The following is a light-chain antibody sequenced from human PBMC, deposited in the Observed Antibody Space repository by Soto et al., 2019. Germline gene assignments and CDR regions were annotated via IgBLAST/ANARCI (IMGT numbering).Light chain of an antibody. J-gene: IGLJ2*01. CDR2: EGS. CDR1: SSDVGSYNL. V-gene: IGLV2-23*01. CDR3: CSYAGCSTVV. Sequence: QSVLTQPASVSGSPGQSITISCTGTSSDVGSYNLVSWYQQHPGKAPKLMIYEGSKRPSGVSNRFSGSKSGNTASLTISGLQAEDEADYYCCSYAGCSTVVFGGGTKLHVL.